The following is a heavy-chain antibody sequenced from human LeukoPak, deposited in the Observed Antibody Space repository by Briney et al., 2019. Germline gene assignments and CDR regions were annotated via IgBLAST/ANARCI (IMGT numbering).Heavy chain of an antibody. CDR3: ATASSIAASGWFDP. D-gene: IGHD6-6*01. CDR1: GYTLTELS. Sequence: ASVKVSCKVSGYTLTELSMHWVRRAPGKGLEWMGGFDPEDGETIYAQKFQGRVTMTEDTSTDTAYMELSSLRSEDTAVYYCATASSIAASGWFDPWGQGTLVTVSS. J-gene: IGHJ5*02. V-gene: IGHV1-24*01. CDR2: FDPEDGET.